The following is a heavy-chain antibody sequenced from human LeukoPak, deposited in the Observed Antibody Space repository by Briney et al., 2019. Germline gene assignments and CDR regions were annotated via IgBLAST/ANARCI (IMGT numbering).Heavy chain of an antibody. Sequence: GGTLRLSCAASGFTISTYGMNWVRQAPGKGLEWVSAISGSGGSTYYADSVKGRFTISRDNSKNTLYLQMNSLRAEDTAVYYCAKVVPPGPQRTYYYYMDVWGKGTTVTVSS. V-gene: IGHV3-23*01. D-gene: IGHD6-6*01. CDR3: AKVVPPGPQRTYYYYMDV. CDR1: GFTISTYG. CDR2: ISGSGGST. J-gene: IGHJ6*03.